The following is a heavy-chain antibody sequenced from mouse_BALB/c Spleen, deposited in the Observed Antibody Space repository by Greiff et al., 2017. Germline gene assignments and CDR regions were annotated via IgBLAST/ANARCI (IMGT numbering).Heavy chain of an antibody. CDR1: GYTFSSYW. D-gene: IGHD2-14*01. J-gene: IGHJ4*01. CDR3: AREGYRYDGGYAMDY. Sequence: QVQLQQSGAELMKPGASVKISCKATGYTFSSYWIEWVKQRPEHGLEWIGEILPGSGSTNYNEKFKGKATFTADTSSNTAYMQLSSLTSEDSAVYYCAREGYRYDGGYAMDYWGQGTSVTVSS. CDR2: ILPGSGST. V-gene: IGHV1-9*01.